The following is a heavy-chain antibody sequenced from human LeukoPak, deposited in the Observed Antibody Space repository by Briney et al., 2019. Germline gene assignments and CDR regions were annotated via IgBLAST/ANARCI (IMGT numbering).Heavy chain of an antibody. CDR3: AKRGVVIRVILVGFHKEANYFDS. D-gene: IGHD3-22*01. Sequence: SETLSLTCTVSGGSISSGGYYWSWIRQHPGKGLEWIGYIYYSGSTYYNPSLKSRVTISVDTSKNQFSLKLSSVTAADTAVYFCAKRGVVIRVILVGFHKEANYFDSWGQGALVTVSS. CDR2: IYYSGST. V-gene: IGHV4-31*03. CDR1: GGSISSGGYY. J-gene: IGHJ4*02.